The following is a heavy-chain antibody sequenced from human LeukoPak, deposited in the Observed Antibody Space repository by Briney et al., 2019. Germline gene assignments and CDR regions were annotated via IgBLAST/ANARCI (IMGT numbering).Heavy chain of an antibody. CDR2: ISYDGSNK. Sequence: GGSLRLSCAASGFTFSSYGMHWVRQAPGKGLEWVAVISYDGSNKYYADSVKGRFTISRDNSKNTLYLQMNSLRAEDTAVYYCAKEAGYYDSSGWFDYWGQGTLVTVSS. J-gene: IGHJ4*02. V-gene: IGHV3-30*18. CDR3: AKEAGYYDSSGWFDY. D-gene: IGHD3-22*01. CDR1: GFTFSSYG.